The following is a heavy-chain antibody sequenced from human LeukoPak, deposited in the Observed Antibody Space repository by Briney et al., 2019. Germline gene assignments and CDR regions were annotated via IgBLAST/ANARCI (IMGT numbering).Heavy chain of an antibody. Sequence: GGSLRLSCAASGFTFSTNWMYWARQAPGRGLVWVSRINSDGRSIGYADSVKGRFTISRDNAYNTLYLQMNSLRAEDTALYYCASGGRVGDIFDIWGQGTMVRVSS. CDR2: INSDGRSI. V-gene: IGHV3-74*01. D-gene: IGHD2-15*01. CDR3: ASGGRVGDIFDI. CDR1: GFTFSTNW. J-gene: IGHJ3*02.